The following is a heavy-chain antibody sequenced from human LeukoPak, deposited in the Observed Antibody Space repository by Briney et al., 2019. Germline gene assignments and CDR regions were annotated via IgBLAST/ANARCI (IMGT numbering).Heavy chain of an antibody. CDR1: GFTFDDYG. CDR3: ARGHYGGNSGVFDI. Sequence: PGGSLRLSCAASGFTFDDYGMSWVRQAPGKGLEWVSGINWNGGSTGYADSVKGRFTISRDNAKNSLYLQMNSLRAEDTALYHCARGHYGGNSGVFDIWGQGTMVTVSS. D-gene: IGHD4-23*01. CDR2: INWNGGST. J-gene: IGHJ3*02. V-gene: IGHV3-20*01.